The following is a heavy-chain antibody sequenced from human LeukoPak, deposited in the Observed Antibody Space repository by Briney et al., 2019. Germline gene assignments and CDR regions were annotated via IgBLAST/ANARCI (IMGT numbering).Heavy chain of an antibody. CDR3: AKDMQRGQYYDFWSGLDYYYGMDV. Sequence: GGSLRLSCAASEFTFSNYDMHWVRQAPGKGLEWVAVIWYDGSNKYYADSVKGRFTISRDNSKNSLYLQMNSLRTEDTALYYCAKDMQRGQYYDFWSGLDYYYGMDVWGQGTTVTVSS. CDR1: EFTFSNYD. J-gene: IGHJ6*02. D-gene: IGHD3-3*01. CDR2: IWYDGSNK. V-gene: IGHV3-33*03.